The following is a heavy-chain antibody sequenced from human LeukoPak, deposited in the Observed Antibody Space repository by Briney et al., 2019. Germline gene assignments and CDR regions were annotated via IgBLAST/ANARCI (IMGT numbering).Heavy chain of an antibody. J-gene: IGHJ3*02. Sequence: ASVKVSCKASTYTFSSYEINWVRQAPGQGLEWMGGIIPIFGTANYAQKFQGRVTITADESTSTAYMELSSLRSEDTAVYYCATYYYDSHDAFDIWGQGTMVTVSS. CDR1: TYTFSSYE. CDR3: ATYYYDSHDAFDI. V-gene: IGHV1-69*13. D-gene: IGHD3-22*01. CDR2: IIPIFGTA.